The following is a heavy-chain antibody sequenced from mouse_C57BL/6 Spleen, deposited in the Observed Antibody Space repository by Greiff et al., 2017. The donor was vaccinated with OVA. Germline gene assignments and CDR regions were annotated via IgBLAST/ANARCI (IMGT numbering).Heavy chain of an antibody. CDR2: IWSGGST. D-gene: IGHD1-1*01. Sequence: VQLVESGPGLVQPSQCLSITCTASGFSFTSYGVHWVRQSPGKGLEWLGVIWSGGSTDSTAAFLPSLSISKDNSKSQVFFKMNSLQADDTAIYYCARNSFITTVVNWYFDVWGTGTTVTVSS. J-gene: IGHJ1*03. CDR1: GFSFTSYG. V-gene: IGHV2-2*01. CDR3: ARNSFITTVVNWYFDV.